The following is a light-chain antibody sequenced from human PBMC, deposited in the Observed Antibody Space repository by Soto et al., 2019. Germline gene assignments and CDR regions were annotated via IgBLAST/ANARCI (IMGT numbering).Light chain of an antibody. J-gene: IGKJ2*01. V-gene: IGKV4-1*01. Sequence: DTVMTQAPDSLAVSLGERATINCKSSQSVLYSSNNKNYLAWYQQKPGQPPNLLISWASTRESGVPDRFSGSGSGTDFTLTINSVQAEDVAVYYWQQFYNTPPYTFGQGTRLEIK. CDR1: QSVLYSSNNKNY. CDR3: QQFYNTPPYT. CDR2: WAS.